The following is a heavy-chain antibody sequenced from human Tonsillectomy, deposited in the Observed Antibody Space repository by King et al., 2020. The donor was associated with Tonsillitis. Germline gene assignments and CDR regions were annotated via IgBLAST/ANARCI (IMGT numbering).Heavy chain of an antibody. CDR3: AKDPKGDYIGTFDM. V-gene: IGHV3-23*04. CDR1: GFSVISYG. Sequence: EVQLVESGGTLVQPGGSLRLSCAASGFSVISYGMSWVRQVPGKGLQWVSGITNSGGGTHYADSVKGRFTISRDSSKSTLYLQMNSLRAEDTAVYYCAKDPKGDYIGTFDMWGQGTMVTVSS. J-gene: IGHJ3*02. D-gene: IGHD4-17*01. CDR2: ITNSGGGT.